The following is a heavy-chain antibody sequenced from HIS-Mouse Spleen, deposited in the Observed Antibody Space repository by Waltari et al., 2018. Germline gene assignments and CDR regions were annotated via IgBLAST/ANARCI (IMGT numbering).Heavy chain of an antibody. J-gene: IGHJ3*02. D-gene: IGHD1-7*01. CDR2: INPNSGGT. V-gene: IGHV1-2*02. Sequence: QVQLVQSGAEVKKPGSSVNVSSKSSGYTFTAYYIHWVRQAPGQGLEWMGWINPNSGGTNYAQKFQGRVTMTRDTSISTAYMELSRLRSDDTAVYYCARVSHNWNYETAFDIWGQGTMVTVSS. CDR3: ARVSHNWNYETAFDI. CDR1: GYTFTAYY.